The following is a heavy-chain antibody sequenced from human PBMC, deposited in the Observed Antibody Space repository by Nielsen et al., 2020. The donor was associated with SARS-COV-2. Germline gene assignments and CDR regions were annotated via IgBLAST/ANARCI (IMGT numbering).Heavy chain of an antibody. CDR2: IYYSGST. D-gene: IGHD2-2*01. J-gene: IGHJ5*02. CDR1: GGSISSSSYY. CDR3: ARIIVVVPAARWFDP. V-gene: IGHV4-39*07. Sequence: SETLSLTCTVSGGSISSSSYYWGWIRQPPGKGLEWIGSIYYSGSTYYNPSLKSRVTISVDKSKNQFSLKLSSVTAADTAVYYCARIIVVVPAARWFDPWGQGTLVTVSS.